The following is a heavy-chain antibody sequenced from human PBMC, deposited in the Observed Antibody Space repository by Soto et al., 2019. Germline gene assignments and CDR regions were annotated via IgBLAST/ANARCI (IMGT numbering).Heavy chain of an antibody. J-gene: IGHJ4*02. CDR1: GFIFSDYY. CDR2: INNGGDIV. Sequence: QVQLEESGGGLVKPGQSLRLSCATSGFIFSDYYMAWIRQAPGKGLEWIGYINNGGDIVHYSDAVRGRFRISRDNSKNTLYLQMDSLRPEDSAMYFCARAPGRAGIILFDYWGQGTLVTVSS. V-gene: IGHV3-11*01. CDR3: ARAPGRAGIILFDY. D-gene: IGHD3-16*02.